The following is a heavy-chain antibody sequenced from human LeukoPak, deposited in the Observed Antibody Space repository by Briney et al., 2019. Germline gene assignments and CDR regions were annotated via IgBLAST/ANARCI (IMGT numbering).Heavy chain of an antibody. D-gene: IGHD3-22*01. J-gene: IGHJ4*02. CDR3: ARVSYYDSLDY. CDR2: INPNSGGT. Sequence: ASVQVSCQASGYTFTGYYMHWVRQAPGQGLEWMGRINPNSGGTNYAQKFQGRVTMTRDTSISTAYMELGRLRSDDTAVYYCARVSYYDSLDYWGQGTLVTVSS. CDR1: GYTFTGYY. V-gene: IGHV1-2*06.